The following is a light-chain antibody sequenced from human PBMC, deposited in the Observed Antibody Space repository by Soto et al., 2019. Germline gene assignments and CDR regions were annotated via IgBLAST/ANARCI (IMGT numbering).Light chain of an antibody. Sequence: EIVLTQSPGTLSLSPGERATLSCRASQSVSSTYLAWYQQRPGQAPRLLIYGASSRATGIPDRFSGSGSGTDFTLIISRLEPEDFAAYDCQHYGSSPPLYTFGQGTKLEI. V-gene: IGKV3-20*01. CDR3: QHYGSSPPLYT. J-gene: IGKJ2*01. CDR2: GAS. CDR1: QSVSSTY.